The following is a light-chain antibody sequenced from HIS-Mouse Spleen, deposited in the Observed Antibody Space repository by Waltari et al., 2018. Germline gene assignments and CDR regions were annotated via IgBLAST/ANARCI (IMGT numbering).Light chain of an antibody. J-gene: IGKJ3*01. CDR2: AAS. CDR1: QGISRW. Sequence: DIQMTQSPSSVSASVGDRVTITCRASQGISRWLAWYQQKPGKAPKLLIYAASSLQSGVSSRFSGSGSETDFTLTISSLQPEDFATYYCQQANSFPPFTFGPGTKVDIK. CDR3: QQANSFPPFT. V-gene: IGKV1-12*01.